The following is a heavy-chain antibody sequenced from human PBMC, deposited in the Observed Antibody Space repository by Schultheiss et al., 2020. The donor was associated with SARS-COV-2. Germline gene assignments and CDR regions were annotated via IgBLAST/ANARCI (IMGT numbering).Heavy chain of an antibody. D-gene: IGHD3-3*01. CDR1: GGSISSYY. Sequence: SETLSLTCTVSGGSISSYYWSWIRQPPGKGLEWIGYVYYTGSTKYNPSLKSRVTISIDTSKNQFSLKLSSVTAADTAVYYCARDQVWKREYYDFWSGYYRNYYYMDVWGKGTTVTVSS. CDR2: VYYTGST. CDR3: ARDQVWKREYYDFWSGYYRNYYYMDV. V-gene: IGHV4-59*01. J-gene: IGHJ6*03.